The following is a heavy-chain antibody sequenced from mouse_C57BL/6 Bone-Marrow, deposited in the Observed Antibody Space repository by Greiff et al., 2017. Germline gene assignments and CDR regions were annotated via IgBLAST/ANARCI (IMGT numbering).Heavy chain of an antibody. CDR3: AVNEGGGYAAMDY. Sequence: QVQLQQSGPELVKPGASVKLSCKASGYTFTSYDINWVKQRPGQRLEWIGWIYPRDGSTKYNEKFKGTATLTVDTSSSTAYMELRSLKSEDSAVLCSAVNEGGGYAAMDYWGQGTSVNVSS. CDR2: IYPRDGST. D-gene: IGHD1-1*02. J-gene: IGHJ4*01. V-gene: IGHV1-85*01. CDR1: GYTFTSYD.